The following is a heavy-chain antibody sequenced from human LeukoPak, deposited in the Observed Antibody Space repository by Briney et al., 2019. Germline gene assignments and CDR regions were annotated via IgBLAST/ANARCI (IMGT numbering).Heavy chain of an antibody. D-gene: IGHD2-15*01. CDR2: INPRDGST. V-gene: IGHV1-46*03. CDR1: GYTFTNYY. CDR3: ARVYCSGGSCYELDF. Sequence: ASVKVSCKATGYTFTNYYMQWVRQAPGQGLEWMGIINPRDGSTSYAQKFQGRVTVTRDTSTSTVYMELSSLRSEDTAVYYCARVYCSGGSCYELDFWGQGTLVTVSS. J-gene: IGHJ4*02.